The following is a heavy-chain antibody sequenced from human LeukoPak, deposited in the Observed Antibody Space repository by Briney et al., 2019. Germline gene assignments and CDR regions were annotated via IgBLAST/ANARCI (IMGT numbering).Heavy chain of an antibody. V-gene: IGHV3-53*01. Sequence: GGSLRLSCAASGFSVITDYMTWVRQAPGKGLEWVSTLFSSGNTYYADSVKGRFTVSRDNSKNTLLLEMSSLRAEDTAVYFCARGWGSFENWGQGTLVAVSS. D-gene: IGHD7-27*01. J-gene: IGHJ4*02. CDR3: ARGWGSFEN. CDR1: GFSVITDY. CDR2: LFSSGNT.